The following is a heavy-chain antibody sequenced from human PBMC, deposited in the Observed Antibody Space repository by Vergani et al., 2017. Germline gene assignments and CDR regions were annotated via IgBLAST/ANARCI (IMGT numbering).Heavy chain of an antibody. CDR2: IRYDGSNK. Sequence: QVQLVESGGGVVQPGGSLRLSCAASGFTFSSYGMHWVRQAPGKGLEWVAFIRYDGSNKYYADSVKGRFTISRDNSKNTLYLQMNSLRAEDTAVYYCAKIDPGEVAGTYYYYGMDVWGQGP. CDR3: AKIDPGEVAGTYYYYGMDV. J-gene: IGHJ6*02. V-gene: IGHV3-30*02. D-gene: IGHD6-19*01. CDR1: GFTFSSYG.